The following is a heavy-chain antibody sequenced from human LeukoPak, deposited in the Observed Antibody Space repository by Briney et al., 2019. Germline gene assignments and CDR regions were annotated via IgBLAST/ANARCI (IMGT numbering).Heavy chain of an antibody. V-gene: IGHV1-8*01. Sequence: ASVKVSCKASGYTFTSYDINWVRQATGQGLEWMGWTNPISGYTGSAQKFQGRVTMTRDTSISTAYMELSSLRSEDTAAYYCARGNRLYTSSWSSLAFDIWGQGTMVTVSS. CDR2: TNPISGYT. D-gene: IGHD6-13*01. CDR1: GYTFTSYD. J-gene: IGHJ3*02. CDR3: ARGNRLYTSSWSSLAFDI.